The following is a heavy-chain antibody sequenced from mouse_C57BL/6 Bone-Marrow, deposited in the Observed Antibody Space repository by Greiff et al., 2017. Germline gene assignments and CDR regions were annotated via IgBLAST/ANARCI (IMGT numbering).Heavy chain of an antibody. Sequence: ESGPGLVKPSQSLSLTCSVTGYSITSGYYWNWIRQFPGNKLEWMGYISYDGSNNYNPSLKNRISITRDTSKNQFFLKLNSVTTEDTATYYCARAATVVADWYFDVWGTGTTVTVSS. CDR1: GYSITSGYY. CDR3: ARAATVVADWYFDV. D-gene: IGHD1-1*01. CDR2: ISYDGSN. V-gene: IGHV3-6*01. J-gene: IGHJ1*03.